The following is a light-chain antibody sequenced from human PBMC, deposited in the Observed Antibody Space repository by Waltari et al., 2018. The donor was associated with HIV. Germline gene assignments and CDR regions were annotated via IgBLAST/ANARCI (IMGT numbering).Light chain of an antibody. CDR3: MQALQTPS. J-gene: IGKJ1*01. Sequence: DIVMTQSPLSLAVTHGEPASISCRSSQSLLHRDGYKYLDWYLQKPGQSQQLLIYLGSTRASGVPVRFSGSGSGTDFTLKISRVEPEDVGIYYCMQALQTPSFGQGTKVEIK. CDR2: LGS. V-gene: IGKV2-28*01. CDR1: QSLLHRDGYKY.